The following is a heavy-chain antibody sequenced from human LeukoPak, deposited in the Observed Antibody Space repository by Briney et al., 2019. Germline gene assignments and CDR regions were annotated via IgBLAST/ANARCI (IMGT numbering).Heavy chain of an antibody. V-gene: IGHV3-21*01. CDR2: ISSSSSYI. CDR1: GFTFSSYS. D-gene: IGHD6-13*01. J-gene: IGHJ4*02. Sequence: PGGSLRLSCAASGFTFSSYSMNWVRQAPGKGLEWVSSISSSSSYIYYADSVKGRFTISRDNAKNSLYLQMNSLRAEDTAVYYCARDQVAAAGTYFDYWGQGTLVTVSS. CDR3: ARDQVAAAGTYFDY.